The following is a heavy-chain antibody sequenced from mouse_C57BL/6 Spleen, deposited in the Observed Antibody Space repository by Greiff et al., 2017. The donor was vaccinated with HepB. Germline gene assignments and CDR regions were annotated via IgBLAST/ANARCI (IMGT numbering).Heavy chain of an antibody. CDR1: GYTFTEYT. Sequence: VQLQQSGAELVKPGASVKLSCKASGYTFTEYTIHWVKQRSGQGLEWIGWFYPGSGSIKYNEKFKDKATLTADKSSSTVYMELSRLTSEDFAVYFCARHEDEYYGSSYVWFAYWGQGTLVTVSA. CDR2: FYPGSGSI. D-gene: IGHD1-1*01. CDR3: ARHEDEYYGSSYVWFAY. J-gene: IGHJ3*01. V-gene: IGHV1-62-2*01.